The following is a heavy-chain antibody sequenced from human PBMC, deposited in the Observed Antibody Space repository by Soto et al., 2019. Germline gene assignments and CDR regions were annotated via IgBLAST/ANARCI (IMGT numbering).Heavy chain of an antibody. CDR2: ISYDGSNK. CDR3: ANLVVAPAALPLDV. Sequence: PGGALKLTCADSGCTFSSYDMHWVRQAPGKGLEWVAVISYDGSNKYYADSVKGRFSISRDNAKNTPYLQMNSLRAEDTAVYYCANLVVAPAALPLDVWGPVTAVTVS. V-gene: IGHV3-30-3*01. D-gene: IGHD2-2*01. CDR1: GCTFSSYD. J-gene: IGHJ6*02.